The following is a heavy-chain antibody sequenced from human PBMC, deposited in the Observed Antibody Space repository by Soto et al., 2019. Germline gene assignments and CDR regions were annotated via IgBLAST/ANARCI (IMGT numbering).Heavy chain of an antibody. CDR3: AKSPPRGAARPRVGYYYYGMDV. D-gene: IGHD6-6*01. J-gene: IGHJ6*02. CDR2: ISGSGGST. Sequence: EVQLLESGGGLVQPGGSLRLSCAASGFTFSSYAMSWVRQAPGKGLEWVSAISGSGGSTYYADSVKGRFTISRDNSKNTLYLQMNSLRAEDTAVYYCAKSPPRGAARPRVGYYYYGMDVWGQGTTVTVSS. V-gene: IGHV3-23*01. CDR1: GFTFSSYA.